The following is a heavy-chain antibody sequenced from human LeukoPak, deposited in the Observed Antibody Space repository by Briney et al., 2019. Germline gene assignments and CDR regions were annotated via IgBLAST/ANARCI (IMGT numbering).Heavy chain of an antibody. CDR3: ARGFYGSGSSGAFDI. D-gene: IGHD3-10*01. J-gene: IGHJ3*02. V-gene: IGHV4-59*01. CDR2: IHYTGST. Sequence: SETLSLTCTVSGGSISSYYWSWIRQPPRKGLEWIGYIHYTGSTNYNPSLKSRVTISVDTSKNQFSLKLSSVTAADTAVYYCARGFYGSGSSGAFDIWGQGTMVTVSS. CDR1: GGSISSYY.